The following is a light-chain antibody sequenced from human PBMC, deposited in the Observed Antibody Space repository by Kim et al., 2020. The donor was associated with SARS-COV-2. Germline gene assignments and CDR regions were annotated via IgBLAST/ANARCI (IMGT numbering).Light chain of an antibody. J-gene: IGLJ2*01. Sequence: SYELTQPPSVSVSPGQTARITCSGDALPKKCAFWYQQKSGQAPVLVIYEDSKRPSGIPERFSGSSSGTMATLTISGAQVEDEADYYCYATDSSGNHRELFGGGTQLTFL. V-gene: IGLV3-10*01. CDR3: YATDSSGNHREL. CDR2: EDS. CDR1: ALPKKC.